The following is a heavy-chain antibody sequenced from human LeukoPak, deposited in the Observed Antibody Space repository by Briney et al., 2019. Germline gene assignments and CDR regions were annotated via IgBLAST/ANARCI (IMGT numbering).Heavy chain of an antibody. D-gene: IGHD3-22*01. CDR2: ISWNSGRI. Sequence: GGSLRHSGAASGFTFDDYAMHWVRQAPGKGLEWVSGISWNSGRIGYADSVKGRFTISRDNAKNSLYLQMNNLRAEDTALYYCAKAPAYYYDSSGPFDYWGQGTLVTVSS. CDR3: AKAPAYYYDSSGPFDY. V-gene: IGHV3-9*01. J-gene: IGHJ4*02. CDR1: GFTFDDYA.